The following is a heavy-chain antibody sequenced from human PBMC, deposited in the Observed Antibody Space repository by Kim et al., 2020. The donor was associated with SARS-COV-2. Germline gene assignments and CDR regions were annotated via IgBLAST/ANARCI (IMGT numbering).Heavy chain of an antibody. V-gene: IGHV3-11*06. CDR3: ARGHYDSSGYFYR. J-gene: IGHJ5*02. D-gene: IGHD3-22*01. CDR1: GFTFSDYY. Sequence: GGSLRLSCAASGFTFSDYYMNWIRQAPGKGLEWVSYISSSSSFTNYADSVKGRFTISRDNAKNSLSLQMNSLRAEDTAVYYCARGHYDSSGYFYRWGQGTLVTVSS. CDR2: ISSSSSFT.